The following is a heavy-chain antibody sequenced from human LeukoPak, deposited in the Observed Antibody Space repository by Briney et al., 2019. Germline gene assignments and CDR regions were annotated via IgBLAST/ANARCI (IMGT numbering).Heavy chain of an antibody. CDR3: ASGWNTVVVPIDF. Sequence: GGSLRLSCTASGFTFSSYWMHWVRQAPGKGLVWVSRINSYGSSTSYADSVKGRFTISRDNAKNTLYLQMNSLRAEDTAVYYCASGWNTVVVPIDFWGQGNLVTVSS. D-gene: IGHD5-18*01. CDR2: INSYGSST. V-gene: IGHV3-74*01. J-gene: IGHJ4*02. CDR1: GFTFSSYW.